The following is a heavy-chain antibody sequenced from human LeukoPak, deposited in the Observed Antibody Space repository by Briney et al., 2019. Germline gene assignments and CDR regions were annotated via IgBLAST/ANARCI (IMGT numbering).Heavy chain of an antibody. CDR1: GGSISSSSYY. CDR3: ARSPRDIVVAAPDY. CDR2: IYYSGST. V-gene: IGHV4-39*07. J-gene: IGHJ4*02. Sequence: PSETLSLTCTVSGGSISSSSYYWGWIRQPPGTGLEWIGSIYYSGSTYYNPSLKSRVTISVDTSKNQFSLKLSSVTAADTAVYYCARSPRDIVVAAPDYWGQGTLVTVSS. D-gene: IGHD2-21*01.